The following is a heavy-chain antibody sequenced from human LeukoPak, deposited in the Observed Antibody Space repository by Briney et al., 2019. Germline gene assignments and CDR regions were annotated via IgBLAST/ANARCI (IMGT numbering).Heavy chain of an antibody. CDR2: ISSSSSYI. CDR3: ARDPNLVWGSSGWYFDY. D-gene: IGHD6-19*01. V-gene: IGHV3-21*01. J-gene: IGHJ4*02. Sequence: PGGSLRLSCAASGFTFSSYSMNWVRQAPGKGLEWVPSISSSSSYIYYADSVKGRFTISRDNAKNSLYLQMNSLRAEDTAVYYCARDPNLVWGSSGWYFDYWGQGTLVTVSS. CDR1: GFTFSSYS.